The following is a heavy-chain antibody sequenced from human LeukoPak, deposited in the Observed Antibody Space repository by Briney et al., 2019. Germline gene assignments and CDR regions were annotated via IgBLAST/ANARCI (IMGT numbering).Heavy chain of an antibody. CDR3: ARDRRSGRATKYFDY. Sequence: SGTLSLTCAVSGGSISSSNWWSWVRQPPGKGLEWIGEIYHSGSTNYNPSLKSRVTISVDKSKNQFSLKLSSVTAADAAVYYCARDRRSGRATKYFDYWGQGTLVTVSS. CDR1: GGSISSSNW. V-gene: IGHV4-4*02. D-gene: IGHD2-8*01. J-gene: IGHJ4*02. CDR2: IYHSGST.